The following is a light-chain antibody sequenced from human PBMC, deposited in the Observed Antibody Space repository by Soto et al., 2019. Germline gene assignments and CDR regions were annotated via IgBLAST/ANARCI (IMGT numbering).Light chain of an antibody. CDR1: SSNIGAEYD. Sequence: QSVLTQPSSVSGAPGQTVTISCTGSSSNIGAEYDVHWYQQLPGGAPKLLIYESSDRLSGVPDRFSGSKSGVSASLAITGLQAEDEANYYCQSYDSSLSVVVFGGGTKRTVL. J-gene: IGLJ2*01. CDR3: QSYDSSLSVVV. CDR2: ESS. V-gene: IGLV1-40*01.